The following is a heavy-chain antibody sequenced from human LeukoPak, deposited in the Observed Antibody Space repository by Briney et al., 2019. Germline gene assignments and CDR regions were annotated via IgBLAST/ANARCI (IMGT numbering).Heavy chain of an antibody. CDR1: GVSISSSSYY. CDR2: MYYGGST. CDR3: ARLGWQWLVYAFDI. D-gene: IGHD6-19*01. Sequence: SETLSLTCTVSGVSISSSSYYWVWIRQPPGKGLEWIGSMYYGGSTYYNPSLESRVTISIDTSKNQFSLKLSSVTAADTAVYYCARLGWQWLVYAFDIWGQGTMVTVSS. J-gene: IGHJ3*02. V-gene: IGHV4-39*01.